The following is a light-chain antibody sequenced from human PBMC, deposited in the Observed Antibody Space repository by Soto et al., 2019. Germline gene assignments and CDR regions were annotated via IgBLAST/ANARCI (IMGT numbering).Light chain of an antibody. CDR3: QLYNTYPWT. CDR1: QSISSW. V-gene: IGKV1-5*01. J-gene: IGKJ1*01. CDR2: DAS. Sequence: DIQMTQSPATLSASVGDRVTITCRASQSISSWLAWYQQKPGKVPKLLIDDASSLESGVPSRFSGSGSGTEFTLTISILQPDDFATYYCQLYNTYPWTFGQGTKVEIK.